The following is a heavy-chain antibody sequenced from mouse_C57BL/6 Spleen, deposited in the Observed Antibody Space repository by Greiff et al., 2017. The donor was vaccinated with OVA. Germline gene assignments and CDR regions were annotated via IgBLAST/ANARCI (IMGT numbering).Heavy chain of an antibody. Sequence: EVKLVESGEGLVKPGGFLKLSCAASGFTFSSYAMSWVRQTPEKRLEWVAYISSGGDYIYYADTVKGRFTISRDNARNTLYLQMSSLKSEDTAMYYCTRVPYYDYDDYYAMDYWGQGTSVTVSS. CDR2: ISSGGDYI. CDR1: GFTFSSYA. D-gene: IGHD2-4*01. CDR3: TRVPYYDYDDYYAMDY. J-gene: IGHJ4*01. V-gene: IGHV5-9-1*02.